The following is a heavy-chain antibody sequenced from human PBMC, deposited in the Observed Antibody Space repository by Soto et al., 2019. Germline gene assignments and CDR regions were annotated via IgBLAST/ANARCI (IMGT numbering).Heavy chain of an antibody. CDR1: GFTFSRYA. CDR3: AKDGSTTWNFYFDS. J-gene: IGHJ4*02. CDR2: ITGSGHST. Sequence: LRLSCAASGFTFSRYAMSWVRQAPGKGLEWVSAITGSGHSTYYADSVKGRFTISRDNSKSTLYLQMNSLRADDTALYYCAKDGSTTWNFYFDSWGQGILVTVSS. D-gene: IGHD2-2*01. V-gene: IGHV3-23*01.